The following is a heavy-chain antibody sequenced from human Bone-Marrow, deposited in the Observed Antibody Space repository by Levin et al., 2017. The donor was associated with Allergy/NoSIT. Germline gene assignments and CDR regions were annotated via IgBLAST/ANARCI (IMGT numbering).Heavy chain of an antibody. Sequence: GESLKISCAASGFTFSSYAMHWVRQAPGKGLEWVAVISYDGSNKYYADSVKGRFTISRDNSKNTLYLQMNSLRAEDTAVYYCARDGEGYYGSGGGEDAFDIWGQGTMVTVSS. CDR3: ARDGEGYYGSGGGEDAFDI. J-gene: IGHJ3*02. D-gene: IGHD3-10*01. V-gene: IGHV3-30*04. CDR2: ISYDGSNK. CDR1: GFTFSSYA.